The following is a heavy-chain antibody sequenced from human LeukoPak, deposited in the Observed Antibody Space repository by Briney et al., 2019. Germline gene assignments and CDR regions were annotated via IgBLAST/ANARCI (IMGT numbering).Heavy chain of an antibody. CDR1: GFTFSSYN. J-gene: IGHJ4*02. CDR3: VRGYGY. CDR2: ISSSSGYI. V-gene: IGHV3-21*01. D-gene: IGHD5-18*01. Sequence: GGSLRLSCAASGFTFSSYNMNWVRQAPGKGLEWVSFISSSSGYIYYADSVKGRFTISRDNAKNSLYLLMNSLRAEDTAVYYCVRGYGYWGQGTLVTVSS.